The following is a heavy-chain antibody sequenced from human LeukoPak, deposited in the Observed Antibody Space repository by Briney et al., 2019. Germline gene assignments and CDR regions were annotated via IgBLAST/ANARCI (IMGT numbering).Heavy chain of an antibody. D-gene: IGHD3-16*02. V-gene: IGHV4-59*11. J-gene: IGHJ4*02. CDR2: IYYSGST. Sequence: SETLSLTCTVSGASITRRYWSWIRQPPGKGLEWIGYIYYSGSTNYNPSLKSRVTISVDTSKNQFSLKLSSVTAADTAVYYCARVSVTVIDYWGQGTLVTVSS. CDR1: GASITRRY. CDR3: ARVSVTVIDY.